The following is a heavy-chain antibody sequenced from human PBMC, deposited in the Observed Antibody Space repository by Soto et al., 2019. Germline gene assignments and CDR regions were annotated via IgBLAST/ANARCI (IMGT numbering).Heavy chain of an antibody. CDR3: AGGEGGYDYDGY. D-gene: IGHD5-12*01. CDR1: GGTFSSYA. V-gene: IGHV1-69*01. CDR2: IIPSFGTA. J-gene: IGHJ4*02. Sequence: QVQLVQSGAEVKKPGSSVKVSCKASGGTFSSYAISWVRQAPGQGLEWMGGIIPSFGTANYAQKFQGRVTITEDESTSIAYMELSSLRSEDPAVYYCAGGEGGYDYDGYWGQGTLVTVSS.